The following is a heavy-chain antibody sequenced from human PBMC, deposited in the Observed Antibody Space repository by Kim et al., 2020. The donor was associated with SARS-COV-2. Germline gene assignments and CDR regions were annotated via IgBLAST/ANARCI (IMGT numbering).Heavy chain of an antibody. Sequence: GGSLRLSCAASGFTFSDYYMSWIRQAPGKGLEWVSYISSSSSYTNYADSVKGRFTISRDNAKNSLYLQMNSLRAEDTAVYYCARYLARGYSGYDYYYYGMDVWGQGTTVTVSS. V-gene: IGHV3-11*03. D-gene: IGHD5-12*01. CDR1: GFTFSDYY. CDR2: ISSSSSYT. J-gene: IGHJ6*02. CDR3: ARYLARGYSGYDYYYYGMDV.